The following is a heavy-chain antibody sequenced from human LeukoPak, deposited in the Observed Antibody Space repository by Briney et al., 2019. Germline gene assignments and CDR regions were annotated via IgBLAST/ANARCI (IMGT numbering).Heavy chain of an antibody. V-gene: IGHV3-33*01. J-gene: IGHJ6*02. Sequence: GGSLRLSCAASGFTFSSYGMHWVRQAPGKGLEWVAVIWYDGSNKYYADSVKGRFTISRDNSKNTLYLQMNSLRDEDTAVYYCARDRGIPRDRANPYYYYGMDVWGQGTTVTVSS. CDR3: ARDRGIPRDRANPYYYYGMDV. CDR2: IWYDGSNK. CDR1: GFTFSSYG. D-gene: IGHD4/OR15-4a*01.